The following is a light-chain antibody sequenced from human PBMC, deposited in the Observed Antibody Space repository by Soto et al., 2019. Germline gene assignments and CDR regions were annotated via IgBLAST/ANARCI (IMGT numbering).Light chain of an antibody. CDR3: QQYGSSPPT. Sequence: EIVLTQSPGTLSLSPGERATLSCRASQSVSSSYLAWYQQKPGQAPRLLIYGASSRATGIPDRVSGSRSGTDFTLTISRLETEDFAVYYYQQYGSSPPTFGQGTKVEI. CDR1: QSVSSSY. J-gene: IGKJ1*01. V-gene: IGKV3-20*01. CDR2: GAS.